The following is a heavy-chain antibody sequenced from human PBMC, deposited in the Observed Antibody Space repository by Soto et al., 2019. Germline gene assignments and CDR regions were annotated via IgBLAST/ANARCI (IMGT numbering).Heavy chain of an antibody. J-gene: IGHJ4*02. D-gene: IGHD5-12*01. CDR1: GFTFSSYA. V-gene: IGHV3-23*01. CDR3: AKAQGLGSGESDY. Sequence: EVQLLESGGGLVQPGGSLRLSCAASGFTFSSYAMSWVRQAPGKGLEWVSAISGSGGSTYYADSVKGRFTNSRDNSKNTLDLQMNSVSAEDTAVYYWAKAQGLGSGESDYWGQGTLVTVSS. CDR2: ISGSGGST.